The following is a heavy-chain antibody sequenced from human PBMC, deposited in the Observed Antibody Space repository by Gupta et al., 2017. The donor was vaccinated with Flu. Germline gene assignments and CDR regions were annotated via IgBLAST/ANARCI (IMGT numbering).Heavy chain of an antibody. D-gene: IGHD1-26*01. CDR1: GGSIGNSNSH. V-gene: IGHV4-39*02. J-gene: IGHJ4*02. Sequence: QLQVQESGPGLVKPSETLSLICTVSGGSIGNSNSHWGWIRQPPGKGLEWIGTIYFGGTTYYILFLNSRVTISVDTPKNHISLQLSSVTAADTAVYYCAGVGCLSVGKYYFDFWGLVSLVT. CDR2: IYFGGTT. CDR3: AGVGCLSVGKYYFDF.